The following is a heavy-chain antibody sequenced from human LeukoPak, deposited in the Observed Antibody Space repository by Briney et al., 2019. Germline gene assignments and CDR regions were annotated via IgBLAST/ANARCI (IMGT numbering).Heavy chain of an antibody. J-gene: IGHJ4*02. CDR1: GGSISSYY. CDR3: ARPVVPAAFIDY. D-gene: IGHD2-2*01. Sequence: SETLSLTCTVSGGSISSYYWSWMRQSPGKGLEWIGSIYYSGSTYYNPSLKSRVTISVDTSKNQFSLKLSSVTAADTAVYYCARPVVPAAFIDYWGQGTLVTVSS. CDR2: IYYSGST. V-gene: IGHV4-59*05.